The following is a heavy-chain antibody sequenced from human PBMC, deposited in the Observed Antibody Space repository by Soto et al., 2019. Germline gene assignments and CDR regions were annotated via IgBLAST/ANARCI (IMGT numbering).Heavy chain of an antibody. V-gene: IGHV3-74*01. CDR1: GFTFSSYW. CDR2: VNGDGSTT. CDR3: ARGSNPFDY. Sequence: EVQLVESGGGLVQPGGSLRLSCAASGFTFSSYWMHWVRQAPGKGLVWVSRVNGDGSTTNYADSVKGRLTISRDNAKNTLWLQMDSLRDEDTAVYYCARGSNPFDYWGQGTLVTVSP. J-gene: IGHJ4*02.